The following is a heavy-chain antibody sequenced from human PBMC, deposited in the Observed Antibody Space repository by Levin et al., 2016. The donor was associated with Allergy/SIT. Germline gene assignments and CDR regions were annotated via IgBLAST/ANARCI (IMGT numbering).Heavy chain of an antibody. Sequence: WIRQPPGKGLEWVSSISSSSSYIYYADSVKGRFTISRDNAKNSLYLQMNSLRAEDTAVYYCASTPRIAARPTGWGQGTMVTVSS. CDR2: ISSSSSYI. V-gene: IGHV3-21*01. CDR3: ASTPRIAARPTG. D-gene: IGHD6-6*01. J-gene: IGHJ3*01.